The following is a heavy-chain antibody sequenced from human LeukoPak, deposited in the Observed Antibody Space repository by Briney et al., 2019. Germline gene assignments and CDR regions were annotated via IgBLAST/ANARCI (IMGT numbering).Heavy chain of an antibody. CDR2: IRYDGSNK. Sequence: PGGSLRLSCAASGFTFSSYGMHWVRQAPGKGLEWVAFIRYDGSNKYSADSVKGRFTISRDNSKNTLYLQMNSLRAEDTAVYYCARAYCSSTSCYSVNYWGQGTLVTVSS. CDR3: ARAYCSSTSCYSVNY. D-gene: IGHD2-2*02. CDR1: GFTFSSYG. V-gene: IGHV3-30*02. J-gene: IGHJ4*02.